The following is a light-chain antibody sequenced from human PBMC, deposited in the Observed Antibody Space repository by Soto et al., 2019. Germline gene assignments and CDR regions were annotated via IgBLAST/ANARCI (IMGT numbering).Light chain of an antibody. CDR2: AAS. V-gene: IGKV1-12*01. CDR3: LQVKNFPRT. CDR1: QDINSR. Sequence: DIQMTQSPSSVSASVGDRVTITCRASQDINSRLAWFQQRPGRAPKYLIQAASILQSGFPSRFSSSGSGTDFTLTINSLQPEDFVTYYCLQVKNFPRTFGQGTKLEIK. J-gene: IGKJ1*01.